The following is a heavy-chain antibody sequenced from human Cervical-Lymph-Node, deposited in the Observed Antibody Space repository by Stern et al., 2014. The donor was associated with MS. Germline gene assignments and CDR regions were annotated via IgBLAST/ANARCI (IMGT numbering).Heavy chain of an antibody. CDR1: GYTLSEIS. D-gene: IGHD2-21*02. CDR2: FDPEHGET. V-gene: IGHV1-24*01. CDR3: ATHRGRVTYYYGMDV. Sequence: VQLEQSGAEVKKPGASVKVSCQVSGYTLSEISMHWVRQAPGKGLEWMGGFDPEHGETRYAQKFQGRVSMAEDRSTDTAYMELSSLRSEDTAVYYCATHRGRVTYYYGMDVWGQGTTVTVSS. J-gene: IGHJ6*02.